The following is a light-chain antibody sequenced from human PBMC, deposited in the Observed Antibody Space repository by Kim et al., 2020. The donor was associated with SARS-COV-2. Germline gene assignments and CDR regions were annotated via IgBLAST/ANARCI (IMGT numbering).Light chain of an antibody. J-gene: IGLJ2*01. CDR2: RDT. V-gene: IGLV3-9*01. CDR1: NIGSKT. Sequence: SYELTQPLSVSVALGQTARITCGGSNIGSKTVHWYQQKPGQAPVLVIYRDTNRPSGIPERFSGSNSGNTATLTISRAQAGDEADYYCQVWDSSTVVFGGGTQLTVL. CDR3: QVWDSSTVV.